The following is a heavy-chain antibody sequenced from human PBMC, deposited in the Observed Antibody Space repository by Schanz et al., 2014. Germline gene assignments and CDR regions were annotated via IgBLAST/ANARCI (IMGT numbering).Heavy chain of an antibody. CDR2: IIPITGIT. Sequence: QVQLVQSGAEVKKPGSSVKVSCKASGDTFRSYTINWVRHAPGQGLEWMGRIIPITGITNYAQKFQGRVTFTADKSTSTAFLEVKSLRSEDTAVYYCARTGYDPSLTHWGQGTLVTVSS. CDR3: ARTGYDPSLTH. V-gene: IGHV1-69*02. D-gene: IGHD5-12*01. J-gene: IGHJ4*02. CDR1: GDTFRSYT.